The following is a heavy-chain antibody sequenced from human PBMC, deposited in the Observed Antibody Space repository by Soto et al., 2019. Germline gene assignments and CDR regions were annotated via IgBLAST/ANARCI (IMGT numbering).Heavy chain of an antibody. CDR3: VKMPPYAFDI. Sequence: GGSLRLSCSASGFTFRNYAMHWVRQAPGKGLEYVSTISSNGGSTYYADSVKGRFTISRDNSKNTLYLQMSSLRAEDTAVYYCVKMPPYAFDIWGQGTMVTVSS. D-gene: IGHD2-2*01. CDR2: ISSNGGST. CDR1: GFTFRNYA. J-gene: IGHJ3*02. V-gene: IGHV3-64D*08.